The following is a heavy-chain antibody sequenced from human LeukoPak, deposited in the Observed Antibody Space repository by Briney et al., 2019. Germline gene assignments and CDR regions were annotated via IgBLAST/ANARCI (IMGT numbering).Heavy chain of an antibody. J-gene: IGHJ5*02. CDR1: GGSLSSSSYY. CDR2: IYYSGSI. D-gene: IGHD3-10*01. V-gene: IGHV4-39*01. CDR3: ARQGGAGGVVWFGELRGWFGP. Sequence: SETRSLTCTVSGGSLSSSSYYWGSIRQPPGKGLEWTASIYYSGSIYYNPSLTNRVTMSVDTSKTQFSLKLSTVTAAGTAVYYCARQGGAGGVVWFGELRGWFGPWGARNLVTVSS.